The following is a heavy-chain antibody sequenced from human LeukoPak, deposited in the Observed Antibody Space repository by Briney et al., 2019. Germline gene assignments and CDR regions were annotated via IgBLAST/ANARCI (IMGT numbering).Heavy chain of an antibody. CDR2: VSGDGGST. J-gene: IGHJ5*02. CDR1: GFTFDDYA. D-gene: IGHD3-22*01. Sequence: GGSLRLSCAASGFTFDDYAMHWVRQVPGKGLEWVSLVSGDGGSTYYADSVKGRFTISRDNSKNSLYLQMNSLRTEDTALYYCAKVGGNYHDNSGYGTWGQGTLVTVSS. V-gene: IGHV3-43*02. CDR3: AKVGGNYHDNSGYGT.